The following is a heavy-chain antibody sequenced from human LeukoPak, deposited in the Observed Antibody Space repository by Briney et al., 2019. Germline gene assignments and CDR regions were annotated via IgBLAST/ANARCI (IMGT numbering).Heavy chain of an antibody. CDR2: ISGPGGST. CDR1: GFTFSNLP. Sequence: GGCLRLSCAASGFTFSNLPMSWVRQAPGKGLEWVSAISGPGGSTYYADSVKERFTISRDNSKNTLYLQMNSLRAEDTAVYYCGPTLGYNYYMDVWGKGTTVTVSS. V-gene: IGHV3-23*01. CDR3: GPTLGYNYYMDV. J-gene: IGHJ6*03.